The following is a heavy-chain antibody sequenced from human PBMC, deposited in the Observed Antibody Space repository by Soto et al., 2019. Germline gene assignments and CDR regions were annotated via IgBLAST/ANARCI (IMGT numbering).Heavy chain of an antibody. CDR3: ARRAETNGWNGFGADKYYFDF. CDR1: GYTFPSSD. V-gene: IGHV1-8*01. D-gene: IGHD1-1*01. J-gene: IGHJ4*02. CDR2: MNPNTGNS. Sequence: ASVKVSCKASGYTFPSSDIYWVRQVTGQGLEWMGWMNPNTGNSGYAQKFQGRVTMTSDTSISTAHMELSSLRSEDTAVYYCARRAETNGWNGFGADKYYFDFWGQGTLVTVSS.